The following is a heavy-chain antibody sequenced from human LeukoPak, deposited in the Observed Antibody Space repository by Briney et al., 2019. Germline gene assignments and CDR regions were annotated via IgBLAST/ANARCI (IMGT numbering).Heavy chain of an antibody. Sequence: ASVKVSCKASGYTFTSYGISWVRQAPGQGLEWMGWISAYNGNTNYAQKLQGRVIMTTDTSTSTAYMELRSLRSDDTAVYYCARNVVPAAMYYYYYMDVWGKGTTVTVSS. V-gene: IGHV1-18*01. J-gene: IGHJ6*03. CDR1: GYTFTSYG. CDR2: ISAYNGNT. CDR3: ARNVVPAAMYYYYYMDV. D-gene: IGHD2-2*01.